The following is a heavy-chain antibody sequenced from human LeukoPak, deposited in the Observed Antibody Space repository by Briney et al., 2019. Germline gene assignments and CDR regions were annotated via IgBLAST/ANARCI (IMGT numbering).Heavy chain of an antibody. D-gene: IGHD2-2*01. J-gene: IGHJ4*02. CDR1: GYTFTGYY. Sequence: ASVKVSCKASGYTFTGYYMHWVRQAPGQGLEWMGRINPNSGGTNYAQKFQGRVTMTRDTSISTAYMELSRLSSDDTAVYNCARDDHCSSTSCYDHWGQGTLVTVSS. CDR2: INPNSGGT. CDR3: ARDDHCSSTSCYDH. V-gene: IGHV1-2*06.